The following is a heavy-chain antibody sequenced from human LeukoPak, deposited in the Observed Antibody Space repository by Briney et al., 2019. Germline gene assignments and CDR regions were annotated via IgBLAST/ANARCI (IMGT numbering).Heavy chain of an antibody. J-gene: IGHJ4*02. CDR2: IYYSGST. D-gene: IGHD5-24*01. CDR1: GGSISSSSYY. V-gene: IGHV4-39*07. CDR3: AREKEWNGYNYGFDY. Sequence: SETLSLTCTVSGGSISSSSYYWGWIRQPPGKGLEWIGSIYYSGSTNYNPSLKSRVTISVDTSKNQFSLKLSSVTAADTAVYYCAREKEWNGYNYGFDYWGQGTLVTVSS.